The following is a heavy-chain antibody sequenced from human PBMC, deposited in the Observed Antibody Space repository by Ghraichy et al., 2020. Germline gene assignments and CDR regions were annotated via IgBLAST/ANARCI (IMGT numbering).Heavy chain of an antibody. CDR2: INAGNGNT. CDR3: ASQDILTGYYHSRAFDI. CDR1: GYTFTSYA. V-gene: IGHV1-3*01. J-gene: IGHJ3*02. D-gene: IGHD3-9*01. Sequence: ASVKVSCKASGYTFTSYAMHWVRQAPGQRLEWMGWINAGNGNTKYSQKFQGRVTITRDTSASTAYMELSSLRSEDTAVYYCASQDILTGYYHSRAFDIWGQGTMVTVSS.